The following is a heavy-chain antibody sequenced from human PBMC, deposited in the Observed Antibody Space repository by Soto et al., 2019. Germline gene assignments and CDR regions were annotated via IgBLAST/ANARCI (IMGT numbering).Heavy chain of an antibody. CDR2: VSYDGDNE. CDR3: AREGYPFDY. J-gene: IGHJ4*02. V-gene: IGHV3-30*03. D-gene: IGHD5-12*01. CDR1: GFTFSNYA. Sequence: PGGSLRLSCASSGFTFSNYAMHWVRQAPGKGLEWVAIVSYDGDNEYYADSVRGRFFISRDNSRNTLYLQTSSLRAEDTAVYYCAREGYPFDYWGQGTLVTVS.